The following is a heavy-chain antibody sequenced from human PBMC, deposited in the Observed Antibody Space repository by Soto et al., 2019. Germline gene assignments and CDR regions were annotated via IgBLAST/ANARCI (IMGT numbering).Heavy chain of an antibody. CDR3: ARGASSGYEFWYFGL. CDR2: INTKFGTA. J-gene: IGHJ2*01. CDR1: GGTFSKTA. D-gene: IGHD5-12*01. Sequence: QEQLVQSGAELKKPGSIVKVSCEASGGTFSKTAISWVRQAPGQGLEWMGGINTKFGTANYAPKFQGRVTITADESANTVYMALTSLTSEDTAVYYCARGASSGYEFWYFGLWGRGTLVSVSS. V-gene: IGHV1-69*01.